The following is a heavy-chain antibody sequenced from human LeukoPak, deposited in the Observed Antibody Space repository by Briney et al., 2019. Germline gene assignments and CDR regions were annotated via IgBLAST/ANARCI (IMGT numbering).Heavy chain of an antibody. V-gene: IGHV1-2*02. Sequence: ASVKVSCKASGYTFTGFYINCLGQPPGQGLEWMGWINPNSGGTNYAQKFQGRVTMTRDTSISTAYMELSRLRSDDTAVYYCASMIPRYVYDRSSYANWFDPCGQGTLVTVSS. CDR3: ASMIPRYVYDRSSYANWFDP. D-gene: IGHD3-22*01. CDR1: GYTFTGFY. CDR2: INPNSGGT. J-gene: IGHJ5*02.